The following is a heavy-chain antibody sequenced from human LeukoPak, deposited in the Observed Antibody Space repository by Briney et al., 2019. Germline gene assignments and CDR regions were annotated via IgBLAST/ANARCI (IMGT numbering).Heavy chain of an antibody. CDR1: GYTFTSYG. J-gene: IGHJ3*02. CDR2: ISAYNGNT. V-gene: IGHV1-18*01. D-gene: IGHD3-22*01. CDR3: ARSEGNYDPFDAFDI. Sequence: ASVKVSCKASGYTFTSYGISWVRQAPGQGLEWMGWISAYNGNTNYAQKLQGRVTMTTDTSTSTAYMELRSLRSDDTAVYYCARSEGNYDPFDAFDIWGQGTMVTVSS.